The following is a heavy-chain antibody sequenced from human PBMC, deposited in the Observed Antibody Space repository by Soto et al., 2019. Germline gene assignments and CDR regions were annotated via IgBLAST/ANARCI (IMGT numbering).Heavy chain of an antibody. V-gene: IGHV1-18*01. CDR2: IIGYNGIT. CDR1: GYTFTSYG. D-gene: IGHD2-21*01. CDR3: ERNRVVVNALAY. Sequence: GASVKVSCKASGYTFTSYGISWVRQAPGQGLEWMGWIIGYNGITHYAQKFQGRVTMTKDTPTSTASMDLRSLRSEDTAVYYCERNRVVVNALAYRSQGTLVTVSS. J-gene: IGHJ4*02.